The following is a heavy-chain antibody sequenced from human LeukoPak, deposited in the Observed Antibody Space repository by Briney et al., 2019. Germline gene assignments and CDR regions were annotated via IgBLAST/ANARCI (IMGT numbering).Heavy chain of an antibody. J-gene: IGHJ4*02. CDR3: ARNRIAVAAPLSY. Sequence: ASVTVSCTASGYTFTSYAMHWVRQAPGQRLEWMGWINAGNGNTKYSQKFQGRVTITRDTSASTAYMELSSLRSEDTAVYYCARNRIAVAAPLSYWGQGTLVTVSS. CDR2: INAGNGNT. CDR1: GYTFTSYA. D-gene: IGHD6-19*01. V-gene: IGHV1-3*01.